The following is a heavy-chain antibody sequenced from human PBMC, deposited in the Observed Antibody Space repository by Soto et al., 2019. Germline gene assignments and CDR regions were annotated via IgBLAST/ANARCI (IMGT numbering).Heavy chain of an antibody. CDR3: AKAMVVVTAISGGGGFDK. CDR1: GFTFSSYG. CDR2: ISYDGSNK. Sequence: QVQLVESGGGVVQPGRSLRLSCAASGFTFSSYGMHWVRQAPGKGLEWVAVISYDGSNKYCADSVKGRFTISRDNSKNTLYLQMNGLRAEDTAVYYCAKAMVVVTAISGGGGFDKWGQGTLVTVSS. D-gene: IGHD2-21*02. J-gene: IGHJ3*02. V-gene: IGHV3-30*18.